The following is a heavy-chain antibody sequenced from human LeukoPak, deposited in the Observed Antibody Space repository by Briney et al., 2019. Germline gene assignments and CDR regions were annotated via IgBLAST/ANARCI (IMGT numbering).Heavy chain of an antibody. J-gene: IGHJ6*02. CDR3: ARFVANWNPGGMDV. V-gene: IGHV3-48*02. CDR1: GFTFSSYS. D-gene: IGHD1-20*01. Sequence: GGSLRLSCAASGFTFSSYSMNWVRQAPGKGLEWVSYISSSSSTIYYADSVKGRFTISRDNAKNSLYLQMNSLRDEDTAVYYCARFVANWNPGGMDVWGQGTTVIVSS. CDR2: ISSSSSTI.